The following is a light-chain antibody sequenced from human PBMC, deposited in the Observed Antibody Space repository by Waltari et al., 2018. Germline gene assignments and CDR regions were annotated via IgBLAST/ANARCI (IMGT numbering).Light chain of an antibody. J-gene: IGKJ1*01. CDR3: QQSYHNPRT. CDR2: AAS. V-gene: IGKV1-39*01. Sequence: DIQMTQSPSSLSASVGDRVTITCRASQSISSYLNWYQQKPGIAPKLLIYAASSSQSGVPSRFSGSGSGTDFTLTISSLQPEDFATYYCQQSYHNPRTFGQGTKVEIK. CDR1: QSISSY.